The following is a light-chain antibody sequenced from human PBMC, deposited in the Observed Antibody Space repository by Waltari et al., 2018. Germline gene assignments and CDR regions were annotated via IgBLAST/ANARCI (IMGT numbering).Light chain of an antibody. CDR2: GAS. Sequence: IVLTQSPDTLSLSPGQRATLSCRASQTINNNFLVWYQQKPGQAPRLLINGASSRATGYPDRFSGSGSGTDFTLTISSLEPEDVAVYYCQQYDGSVLTFGGGTKVEI. V-gene: IGKV3-20*01. CDR3: QQYDGSVLT. J-gene: IGKJ4*01. CDR1: QTINNNF.